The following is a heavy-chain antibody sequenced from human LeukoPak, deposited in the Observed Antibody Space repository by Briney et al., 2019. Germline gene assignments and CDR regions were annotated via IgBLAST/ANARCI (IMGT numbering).Heavy chain of an antibody. J-gene: IGHJ6*02. Sequence: PSQTLSLTCTVSGGSISSGSYYWGWIRQPAGKGLEWIGRIYTSGSTNYNPSLKSRVTISVDTSKNQFSLKLSSVTAADTAVYYCARGTLGLFRYYYGMDVWGQGTTVTVSS. D-gene: IGHD2/OR15-2a*01. CDR2: IYTSGST. V-gene: IGHV4-61*02. CDR1: GGSISSGSYY. CDR3: ARGTLGLFRYYYGMDV.